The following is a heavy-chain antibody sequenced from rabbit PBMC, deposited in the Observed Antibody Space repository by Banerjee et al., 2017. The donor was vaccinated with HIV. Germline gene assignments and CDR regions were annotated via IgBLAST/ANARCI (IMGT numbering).Heavy chain of an antibody. V-gene: IGHV1S45*01. CDR1: GFSFSSSYW. J-gene: IGHJ4*01. Sequence: QEQLEESGGDLVKPEGSLTLTCTASGFSFSSSYWMCWVRQAPGKGLEWIACIDTGSSGAYYASWAKGRFTISKTSSTTVTLQMTSLTAADTATYFCARDGFGTGWNFNLWGPGTLVTVS. CDR2: IDTGSSGA. CDR3: ARDGFGTGWNFNL. D-gene: IGHD7-1*01.